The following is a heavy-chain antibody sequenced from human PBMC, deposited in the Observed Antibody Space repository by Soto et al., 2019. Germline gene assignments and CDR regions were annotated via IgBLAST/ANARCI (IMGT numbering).Heavy chain of an antibody. Sequence: SETLSLTCTVSGGSISSYYWSWIRQPPGKGLEWIGYVYYSGSTNYNPSLKSRVTISVDTSKNQFSLKLSSVTAADTAVYYCASLYCSSTSCYGGGFDPWGQGTLVPVSP. CDR3: ASLYCSSTSCYGGGFDP. CDR1: GGSISSYY. V-gene: IGHV4-59*01. D-gene: IGHD2-2*01. CDR2: VYYSGST. J-gene: IGHJ5*02.